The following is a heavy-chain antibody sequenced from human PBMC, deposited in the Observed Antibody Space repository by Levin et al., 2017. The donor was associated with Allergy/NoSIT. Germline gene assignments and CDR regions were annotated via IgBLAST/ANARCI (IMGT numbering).Heavy chain of an antibody. J-gene: IGHJ4*02. CDR3: TTDRVKYSSSSIDY. CDR2: IKSKTDGGTS. V-gene: IGHV3-15*01. D-gene: IGHD6-6*01. CDR1: GFTVSNAW. Sequence: GGSLRLSCAASGFTVSNAWMSWVRQAPGKGLEWVGRIKSKTDGGTSDYPAPVKGRFTISRDDSKNTLYLEMNSLKTEDTAVYYCTTDRVKYSSSSIDYWGQGTLVTVSS.